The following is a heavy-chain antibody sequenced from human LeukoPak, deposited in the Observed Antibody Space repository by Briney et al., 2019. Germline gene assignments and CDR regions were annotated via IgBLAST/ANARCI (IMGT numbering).Heavy chain of an antibody. CDR2: ISYDGSNK. J-gene: IGHJ4*02. CDR3: ARDQGYTFDY. CDR1: GFTFSSYA. D-gene: IGHD5-24*01. Sequence: GRSLRLSCAASGFTFSSYAMHWVRQAPGKGLEWVAVISYDGSNKYYADSVKGRFTISRDNSTNTLYLQMNSLRAEDTAVYYCARDQGYTFDYWGQGTLVTVSS. V-gene: IGHV3-30*04.